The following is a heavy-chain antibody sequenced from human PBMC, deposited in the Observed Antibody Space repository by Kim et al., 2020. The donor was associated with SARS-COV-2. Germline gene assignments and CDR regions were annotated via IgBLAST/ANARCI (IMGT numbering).Heavy chain of an antibody. Sequence: GGSLRLSCAASGFTFSSYAMHWVRQAPGKGLEWVAVISYDGSNKYYADSVKGRFTISRDNSKNTLYLQMNSLRAEDTAVYYCARTSSGSYYYGMDVLGQGTTVTVSS. V-gene: IGHV3-30-3*01. CDR1: GFTFSSYA. CDR2: ISYDGSNK. CDR3: ARTSSGSYYYGMDV. J-gene: IGHJ6*02. D-gene: IGHD1-26*01.